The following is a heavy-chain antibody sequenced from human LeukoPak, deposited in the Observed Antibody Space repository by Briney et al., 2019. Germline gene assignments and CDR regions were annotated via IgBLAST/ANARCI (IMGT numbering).Heavy chain of an antibody. D-gene: IGHD2-2*01. CDR2: INHSGST. CDR1: GFTFSSYE. CDR3: ARGGDIVVVPAVDYYYYMDV. V-gene: IGHV4-34*01. J-gene: IGHJ6*03. Sequence: GSLRLSCAASGFTFSSYEMNWVRQAPGKGLEWIGEINHSGSTNYNPSLKSRVTISVDTSKNQFSLKLSSVTAADTAVYYCARGGDIVVVPAVDYYYYMDVWGKGTTVTISS.